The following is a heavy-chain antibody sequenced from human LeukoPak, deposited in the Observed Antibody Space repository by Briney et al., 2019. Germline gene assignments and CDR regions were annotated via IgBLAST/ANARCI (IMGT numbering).Heavy chain of an antibody. J-gene: IGHJ3*02. Sequence: SVKVSCKDSGYTFTSYDINWVRQAPGQGLEWMGGIIPIFGTANYAQKFQGRVTITADESTSTAYMELSSLRSEDTAVYYCARALVEGAGFAAFDIWGQGTMVTVSS. V-gene: IGHV1-69*13. CDR1: GYTFTSYD. CDR2: IIPIFGTA. D-gene: IGHD3-3*02. CDR3: ARALVEGAGFAAFDI.